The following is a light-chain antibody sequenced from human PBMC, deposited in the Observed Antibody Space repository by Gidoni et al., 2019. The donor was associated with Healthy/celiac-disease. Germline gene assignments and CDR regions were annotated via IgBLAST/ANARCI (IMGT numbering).Light chain of an antibody. CDR2: DAP. CDR3: QQRSNWLT. Sequence: IALTQSLATLSLSPGERATLSCTTSQSVSSYLAWYQQKPGQAPRLLIYDAPTRATGIPARFSGSGSGTDFTLTISSLESEDFAVYYCQQRSNWLTFGGGTKVEIK. CDR1: QSVSSY. V-gene: IGKV3-11*01. J-gene: IGKJ4*01.